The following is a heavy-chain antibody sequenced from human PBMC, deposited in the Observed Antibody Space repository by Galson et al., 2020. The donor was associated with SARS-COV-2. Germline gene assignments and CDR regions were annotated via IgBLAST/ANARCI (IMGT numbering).Heavy chain of an antibody. CDR2: IYYSGST. J-gene: IGHJ6*02. D-gene: IGHD3-9*01. CDR3: ARHEALRYFDWTYYYYGMDV. V-gene: IGHV4-59*08. CDR1: GGSISSYY. Sequence: ASETLSLTCTVSGGSISSYYWSWIRQPPGKGLEWIGYIYYSGSTNYNPSLKSRVTISVDTSKNQFSLKLSSVTAADTAVYYCARHEALRYFDWTYYYYGMDVWGQGTTVTVSS.